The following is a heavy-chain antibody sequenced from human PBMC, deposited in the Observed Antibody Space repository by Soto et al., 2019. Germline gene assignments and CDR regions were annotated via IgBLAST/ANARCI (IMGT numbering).Heavy chain of an antibody. CDR3: ASGHDAYKVRY. Sequence: QVQLQESGPGLVKPSQTLSLTCTVSGGSISSGATGSYWTWIRQLPGKGLEWIGYIYYTVNTYYNPSLKSRPTISIDTSENQFSLRLTSVTAADTVVYFCASGHDAYKVRYWGQGTLVTVSS. D-gene: IGHD1-1*01. V-gene: IGHV4-31*03. J-gene: IGHJ4*02. CDR1: GGSISSGATGSY. CDR2: IYYTVNT.